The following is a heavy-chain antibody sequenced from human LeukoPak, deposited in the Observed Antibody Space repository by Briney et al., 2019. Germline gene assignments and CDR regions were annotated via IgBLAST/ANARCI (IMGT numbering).Heavy chain of an antibody. V-gene: IGHV4-4*07. Sequence: SETLSLTCSVSGGSISAYYWSWIRQPAGQGLEWIGRIYASGGTNYNPSLKSRVTMSLDTSTNQFSLRLTSVTAADTAVYYCARGRYCSADICTGGDSFDIWGQGTMVSVSP. CDR2: IYASGGT. CDR1: GGSISAYY. D-gene: IGHD2-15*01. CDR3: ARGRYCSADICTGGDSFDI. J-gene: IGHJ3*02.